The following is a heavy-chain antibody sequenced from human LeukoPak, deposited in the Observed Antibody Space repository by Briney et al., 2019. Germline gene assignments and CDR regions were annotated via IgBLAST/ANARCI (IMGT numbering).Heavy chain of an antibody. CDR2: INPSGGST. Sequence: ASVTVSCTASGYTFTSYYMHWVRQAPGQGLEWMGIINPSGGSTSYAQKFQGRVTMTRDMSTSTVYMELSSLRFEDTAVYYCARDYRIAVAGYYFDYWGQGTLVTVSS. V-gene: IGHV1-46*01. J-gene: IGHJ4*02. D-gene: IGHD6-19*01. CDR3: ARDYRIAVAGYYFDY. CDR1: GYTFTSYY.